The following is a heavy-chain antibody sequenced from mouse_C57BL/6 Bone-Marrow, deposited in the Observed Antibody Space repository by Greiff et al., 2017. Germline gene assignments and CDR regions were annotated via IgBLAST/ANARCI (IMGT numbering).Heavy chain of an antibody. CDR2: IYPGSGST. CDR1: GYTFPSYW. J-gene: IGHJ4*01. Sequence: QVQLKQPGAELVKPGASVKMSCKASGYTFPSYWITWVKQRPGQGLEWIGDIYPGSGSTNYNEKFKSKATLTIDTSSSTAYMQLSSLTSEESAVYYSARWLLRRLYAMDYWGQGTSVTVSA. CDR3: ARWLLRRLYAMDY. V-gene: IGHV1-55*01. D-gene: IGHD2-3*01.